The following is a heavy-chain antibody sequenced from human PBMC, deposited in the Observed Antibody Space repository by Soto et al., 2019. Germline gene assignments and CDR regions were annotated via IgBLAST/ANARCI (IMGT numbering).Heavy chain of an antibody. J-gene: IGHJ4*02. D-gene: IGHD3-10*01. CDR1: EFTFRSYW. CDR2: ISGDGSST. V-gene: IGHV3-74*01. CDR3: AREGVHNYTEYYFDY. Sequence: GGSLRLSCAASEFTFRSYWMHWVRQSPGKGLVWVSRISGDGSSTNYADSVKGRFTISRDNAKNTVYLQIDSLRAEDTAVYYCAREGVHNYTEYYFDYWGQGTLVTVSS.